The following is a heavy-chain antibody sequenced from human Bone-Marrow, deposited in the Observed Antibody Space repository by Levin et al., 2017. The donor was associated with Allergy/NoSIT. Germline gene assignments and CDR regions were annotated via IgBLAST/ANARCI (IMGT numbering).Heavy chain of an antibody. CDR3: AKDREVTTISSGFDY. Sequence: RASVKVSCVASGFTFNNYVINWVRQVPGKGLEWVSGISAGGGSAYYGDPVKGRFTVSRDNSKNTVYLQMNNLRAEDTATYYCAKDREVTTISSGFDYWGQGNLVTVSS. CDR2: ISAGGGSA. D-gene: IGHD5-12*01. CDR1: GFTFNNYV. J-gene: IGHJ4*02. V-gene: IGHV3-23*01.